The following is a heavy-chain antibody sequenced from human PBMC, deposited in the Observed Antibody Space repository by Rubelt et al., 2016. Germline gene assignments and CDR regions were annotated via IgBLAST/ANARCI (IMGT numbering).Heavy chain of an antibody. V-gene: IGHV4-39*07. Sequence: QLQLQESGPGLVKPSETLSLTCTVSGGSISSSSYYWGWIRQPPGKGLEWIGSIYYSGSTYYNPSLKCRVAISVDTSKNQFSLKLSSVTAADTAVYYCASAVGTGWPVSGEYYFDYWGQGTLVTVSS. CDR3: ASAVGTGWPVSGEYYFDY. J-gene: IGHJ4*02. D-gene: IGHD3-10*01. CDR2: IYYSGST. CDR1: GGSISSSSYY.